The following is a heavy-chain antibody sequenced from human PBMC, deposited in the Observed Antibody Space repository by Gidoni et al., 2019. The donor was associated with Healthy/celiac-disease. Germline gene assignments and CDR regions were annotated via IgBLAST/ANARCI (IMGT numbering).Heavy chain of an antibody. J-gene: IGHJ5*02. D-gene: IGHD3-9*01. V-gene: IGHV5-51*01. CDR3: ARQAIAYYDILSLDP. Sequence: EVQLVQSGAEVKKHGESLKISCKGSGYSFTSYWHGWVRQMPGKGLEWMGIIYPGDSDTRYSPSFQGQVTISADKSISTAYLQWSSLKASDTAMYYCARQAIAYYDILSLDPWGQGTLVTVSS. CDR2: IYPGDSDT. CDR1: GYSFTSYW.